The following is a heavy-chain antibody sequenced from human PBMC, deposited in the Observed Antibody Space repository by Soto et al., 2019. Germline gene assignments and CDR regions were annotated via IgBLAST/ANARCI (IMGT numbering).Heavy chain of an antibody. D-gene: IGHD3-9*01. Sequence: GGSLRLSCAASGFTFSNYGMHWVRQAPGKGLEWVAFISDDGSNKYYADSMKGRFTISRDNAKNTLYLQMNSLGVEDTALYYCSYDTFGDKDFWGQGTPVTVSS. CDR2: ISDDGSNK. CDR1: GFTFSNYG. J-gene: IGHJ4*02. CDR3: SYDTFGDKDF. V-gene: IGHV3-30*03.